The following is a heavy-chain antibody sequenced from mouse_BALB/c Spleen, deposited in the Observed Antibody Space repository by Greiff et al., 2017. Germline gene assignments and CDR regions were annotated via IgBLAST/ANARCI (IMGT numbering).Heavy chain of an antibody. J-gene: IGHJ4*01. V-gene: IGHV5-9-4*01. CDR2: ISSGGSYT. CDR3: ARDKLPYAMDY. Sequence: EVQVVESGGGLVKPGGSLKLSCAASGFTFSSYAMSWVRQSPEKRLEWVAEISSGGSYTYYPDTVTGRFTISRDNAKNTLYLEMSSLRSEDTAMYYCARDKLPYAMDYWGQGTSVTVSS. CDR1: GFTFSSYA.